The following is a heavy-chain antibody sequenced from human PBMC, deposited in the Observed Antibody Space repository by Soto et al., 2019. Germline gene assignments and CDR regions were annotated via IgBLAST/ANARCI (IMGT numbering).Heavy chain of an antibody. Sequence: QVQLQESGPGLVKPSQTLSLTCTVSGGSISSGGYYWNWIRQHPGKGQEWIGYIYYIGSTYYDPARKSRVTISLQTSKNQFSLKLCSVTAADTAVYYCARSVFPCGQGTLVTVSS. CDR3: ARSVFP. J-gene: IGHJ5*02. CDR2: IYYIGST. CDR1: GGSISSGGYY. V-gene: IGHV4-31*03.